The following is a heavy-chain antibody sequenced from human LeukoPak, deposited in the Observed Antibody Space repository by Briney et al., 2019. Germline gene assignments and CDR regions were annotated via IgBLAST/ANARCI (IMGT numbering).Heavy chain of an antibody. V-gene: IGHV3-48*01. CDR1: RFTFSKNT. J-gene: IGHJ3*02. D-gene: IGHD3-10*01. Sequence: GGSLRLSCAASRFTFSKNTMNWVRQAPGKGLEWISSISSSSNTIYYADSVKGRFSISRDNAKNSLYLQMNSLRAEDTAVYYCARISDYGSGTWTVSDTASHGFDIWGQGTMVSVSS. CDR2: ISSSSNTI. CDR3: ARISDYGSGTWTVSDTASHGFDI.